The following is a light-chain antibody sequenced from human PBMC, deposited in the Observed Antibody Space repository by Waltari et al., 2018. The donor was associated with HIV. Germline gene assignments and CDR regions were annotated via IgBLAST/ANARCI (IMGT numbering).Light chain of an antibody. Sequence: QSALTQPRSVSGSPGQSVTISCTGTSSDIGAYNYVSWYQQHPGKAPKLMIYDVTKRPSGVPDRFSGSKSGNPASLTISGLQAEDEAAYDCCSFAGSYTLVFGGGTKLTVL. CDR3: CSFAGSYTLV. CDR1: SSDIGAYNY. J-gene: IGLJ3*02. V-gene: IGLV2-11*01. CDR2: DVT.